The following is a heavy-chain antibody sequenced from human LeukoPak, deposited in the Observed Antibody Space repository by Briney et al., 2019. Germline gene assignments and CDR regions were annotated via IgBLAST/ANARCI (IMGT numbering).Heavy chain of an antibody. CDR3: AREEDLAYCGGDCSPGGMDV. D-gene: IGHD2-21*02. J-gene: IGHJ6*02. CDR1: GGSISSSNW. V-gene: IGHV4-4*02. Sequence: SETLSLTCAVSGGSISSSNWWSWVRQPPGKGLEWIGEIYHSGSTYYNPSLKSRVTISVDTSKNQFSLKLSSVTAADTAVYYCAREEDLAYCGGDCSPGGMDVWGQGTTVTVSS. CDR2: IYHSGST.